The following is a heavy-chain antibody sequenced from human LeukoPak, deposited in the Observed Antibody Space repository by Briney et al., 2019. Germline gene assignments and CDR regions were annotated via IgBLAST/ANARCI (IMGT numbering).Heavy chain of an antibody. V-gene: IGHV3-7*01. CDR1: GFTFSSYW. J-gene: IGHJ4*02. D-gene: IGHD6-13*01. Sequence: PGGSLRLSCAASGFTFSSYWMSWVRQAPGKGLEWVANIKQDGSEKYYVDSVKGRFTVSRDNAKNSLYLQMNSLRAEDTAVYYCAREGIAAAEDYWGQGTLVTVSS. CDR2: IKQDGSEK. CDR3: AREGIAAAEDY.